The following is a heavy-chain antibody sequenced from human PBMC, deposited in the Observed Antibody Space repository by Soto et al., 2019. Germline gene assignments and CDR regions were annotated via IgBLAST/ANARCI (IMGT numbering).Heavy chain of an antibody. Sequence: GGSLRLSCAASESVFRSYWMHWVRQAPGKGLVWVSALYIADGTFYADSVRGRFTVSIDSSKNTVYLQMNNLSPEDTAVYFCATWLLREHAFDIWGLGTMVTVSS. CDR3: ATWLLREHAFDI. D-gene: IGHD2-15*01. V-gene: IGHV3-53*01. CDR1: ESVFRSYW. CDR2: LYIADGT. J-gene: IGHJ3*02.